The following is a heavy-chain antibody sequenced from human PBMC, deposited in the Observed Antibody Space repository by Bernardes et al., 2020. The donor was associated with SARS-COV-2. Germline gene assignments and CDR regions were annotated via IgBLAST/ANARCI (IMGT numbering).Heavy chain of an antibody. CDR3: VKDTGYCSGGSCYAWFDP. Sequence: GGSLRLSCAASGFTFSTYTMNWVRQAPGEGLEWISSIISSGSYIYYADSVKGRFTVSRDNAKNLLYLQMNSLRAEDTAVYYCVKDTGYCSGGSCYAWFDPWGQGTLVTVSS. J-gene: IGHJ5*02. D-gene: IGHD2-15*01. CDR2: IISSGSYI. V-gene: IGHV3-21*01. CDR1: GFTFSTYT.